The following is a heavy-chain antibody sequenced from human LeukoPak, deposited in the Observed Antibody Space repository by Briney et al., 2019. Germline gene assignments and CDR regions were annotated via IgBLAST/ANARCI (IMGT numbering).Heavy chain of an antibody. Sequence: ASVKVSCKASGYTFTSHGITWVRQAPGQGLEWMGWISAYSGNTNYAQKLQGRVTMTTDTSTSTAYMELRSLRSDDTAVYYCARESGRDFADWGQGTLVTVSS. CDR2: ISAYSGNT. J-gene: IGHJ4*02. CDR1: GYTFTSHG. D-gene: IGHD2-21*01. V-gene: IGHV1-18*01. CDR3: ARESGRDFAD.